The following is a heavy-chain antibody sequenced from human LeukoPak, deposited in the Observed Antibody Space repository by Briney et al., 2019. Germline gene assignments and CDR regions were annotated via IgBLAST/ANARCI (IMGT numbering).Heavy chain of an antibody. Sequence: SETPSLTCTVSGGSISGSSYYWGWIRLPPGKGLEWIGRIYYTGSTYYNPSPKSRVTISGDTSKNQFSLNLTSVTAADTAVYYCARQNPLNWFDPWGQGTLVTVSS. CDR3: ARQNPLNWFDP. J-gene: IGHJ5*02. CDR1: GGSISGSSYY. V-gene: IGHV4-39*01. CDR2: IYYTGST.